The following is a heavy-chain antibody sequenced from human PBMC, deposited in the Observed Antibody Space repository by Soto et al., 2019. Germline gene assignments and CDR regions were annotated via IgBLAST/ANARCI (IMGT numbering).Heavy chain of an antibody. CDR2: INPNTGGT. CDR1: GYTFTDYY. V-gene: IGHV1-2*02. D-gene: IGHD3-22*01. J-gene: IGHJ4*02. Sequence: ASVKVSCKASGYTFTDYYIHWVRQAPRHGLEWMGWINPNTGGTHYAQKFQGRVTITRDTSIRTAYMQLSSLRSDDTAVYYCARDRDSYDNSGYSYYFNYWGQGTLVIVSS. CDR3: ARDRDSYDNSGYSYYFNY.